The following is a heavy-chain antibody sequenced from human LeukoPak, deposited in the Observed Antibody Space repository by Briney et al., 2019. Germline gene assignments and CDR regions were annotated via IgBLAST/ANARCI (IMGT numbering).Heavy chain of an antibody. V-gene: IGHV3-23*01. CDR3: AKDRPRYSGYDYESSYFDY. D-gene: IGHD5-12*01. CDR2: VSGSGGST. CDR1: GFTFSSYA. J-gene: IGHJ4*02. Sequence: PGGSLRLSCAASGFTFSSYAMSWVRQAPGKGLEWVSGVSGSGGSTVYTDSVKGRFTISRDNSKNTLYLQMNSLRAEDTAVYYCAKDRPRYSGYDYESSYFDYWGQGTLVTVSS.